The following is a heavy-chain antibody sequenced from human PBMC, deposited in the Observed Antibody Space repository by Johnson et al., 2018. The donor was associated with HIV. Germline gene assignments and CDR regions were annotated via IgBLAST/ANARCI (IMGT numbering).Heavy chain of an antibody. V-gene: IGHV3-30*03. CDR3: ASKAAGTMHAFDI. D-gene: IGHD6-13*01. CDR1: GFTFSSYG. CDR2: ISYDGSNK. J-gene: IGHJ3*02. Sequence: QVLLVESGGGVVQPGRSLRLSCAASGFTFSSYGMHWVRQAPGKGLEWVAVISYDGSNKYYADSVKGRFTISRDNSKNTLYLQMISLKAEDTAVYYCASKAAGTMHAFDIWGQGTMVTVSS.